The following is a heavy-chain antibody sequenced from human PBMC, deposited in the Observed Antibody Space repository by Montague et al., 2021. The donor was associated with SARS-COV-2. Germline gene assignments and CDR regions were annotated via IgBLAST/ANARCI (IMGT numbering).Heavy chain of an antibody. D-gene: IGHD3-9*01. CDR2: IYTSGST. J-gene: IGHJ4*02. CDR1: GGSISSGSYY. CDR3: ARVSLPLTGYYYDYFDY. Sequence: TLSLTCTVSGGSISSGSYYWNWLRQPAGKGLEWIGRIYTSGSTNYTPSLPSRVTISVDTSKNQFSLKLSSVTAADTAVYYCARVSLPLTGYYYDYFDYWGQGTLVTVSS. V-gene: IGHV4-61*02.